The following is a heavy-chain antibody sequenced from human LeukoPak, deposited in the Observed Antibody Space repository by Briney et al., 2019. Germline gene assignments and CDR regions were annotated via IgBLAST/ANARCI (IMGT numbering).Heavy chain of an antibody. CDR1: GYTFTGYY. V-gene: IGHV1-2*02. Sequence: ASVKVSCKASGYTFTGYYMHWVRQAPGQGLEWMGWINPNSGGTNYAQKFQGRVTMTRDTSISTAYMELSRLRSDDTAVYHCARSICSGGSCYFEVDPWGQGTLVTVSS. J-gene: IGHJ5*02. CDR3: ARSICSGGSCYFEVDP. CDR2: INPNSGGT. D-gene: IGHD2-15*01.